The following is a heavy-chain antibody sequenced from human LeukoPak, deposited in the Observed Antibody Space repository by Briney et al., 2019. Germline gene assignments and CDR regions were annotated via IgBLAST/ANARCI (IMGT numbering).Heavy chain of an antibody. CDR2: IFYTGST. V-gene: IGHV4-39*07. J-gene: IGHJ4*02. CDR1: GGSVSSSSHY. D-gene: IGHD2-2*01. Sequence: PSETLSLTCTVSGGSVSSSSHYWGWVRQPPGKGLEWIGTIFYTGSTNYNPSLKSRVTISVDTSKNQFSLKLSSVTAADTAVYYCARFQLLHFDYWGQGTLVTVSS. CDR3: ARFQLLHFDY.